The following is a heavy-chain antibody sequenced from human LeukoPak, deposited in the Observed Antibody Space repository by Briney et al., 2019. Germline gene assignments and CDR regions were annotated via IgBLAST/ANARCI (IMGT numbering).Heavy chain of an antibody. CDR3: ARDDPSGSYIDY. Sequence: GGSLRLSCAAPRFTVTTNYITWVRQAPGKGLEWLSVIYSGGTTYYADSVKGRFTISRDNSKNTLYLQMNSLRAEDTAVYYCARDDPSGSYIDYWGQGTLVTVSS. J-gene: IGHJ4*02. V-gene: IGHV3-66*01. CDR1: RFTVTTNY. D-gene: IGHD1-26*01. CDR2: IYSGGTT.